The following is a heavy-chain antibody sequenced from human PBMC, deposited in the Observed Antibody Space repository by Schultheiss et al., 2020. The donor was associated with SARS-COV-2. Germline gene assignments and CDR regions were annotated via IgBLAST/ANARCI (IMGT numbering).Heavy chain of an antibody. J-gene: IGHJ4*02. D-gene: IGHD6-6*01. CDR1: GDSISSGGYY. CDR2: ISYSGFT. Sequence: SETLSLTCTVSGDSISSGGYYWTWIRQHPGKGLEWIGYISYSGFTYYTPSLKSLVTISVDTSKNQFSLKLTSVTAADTAVYYCARSSSWSFYFFDYWGQGTLVTVSS. CDR3: ARSSSWSFYFFDY. V-gene: IGHV4-31*01.